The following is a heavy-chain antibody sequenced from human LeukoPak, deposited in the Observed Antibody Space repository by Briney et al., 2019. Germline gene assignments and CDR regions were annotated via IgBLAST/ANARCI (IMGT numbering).Heavy chain of an antibody. CDR3: AKASCSSTSCYLDYYYYYYMDV. CDR2: ISGSGGST. Sequence: PGGSLRLSCAASGFTFSSYGMSWVRQAPGKGLEWVSAISGSGGSTYYADSVKGRFTISRDNSKNTLYLQMNSLRAEDTAVYYCAKASCSSTSCYLDYYYYYYMDVWGKGTTVTISS. D-gene: IGHD2-2*01. V-gene: IGHV3-23*01. CDR1: GFTFSSYG. J-gene: IGHJ6*03.